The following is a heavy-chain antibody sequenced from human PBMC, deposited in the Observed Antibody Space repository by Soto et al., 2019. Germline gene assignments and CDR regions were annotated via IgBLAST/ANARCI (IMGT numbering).Heavy chain of an antibody. V-gene: IGHV4-59*08. CDR3: ARRYCSGGSCYSTFDY. CDR1: GGSINNYD. Sequence: SETLSLTCTVSGGSINNYDWSWIRQPPGKGLEWIGYIYYSGSTNYNPSLNSRVTISVDTSKNQFSLKVSSVTAADTAVYYCARRYCSGGSCYSTFDYWGQGTLVTVSS. J-gene: IGHJ4*02. CDR2: IYYSGST. D-gene: IGHD2-15*01.